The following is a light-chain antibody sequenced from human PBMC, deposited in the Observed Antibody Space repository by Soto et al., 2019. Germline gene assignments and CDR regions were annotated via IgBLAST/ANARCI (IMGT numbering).Light chain of an antibody. J-gene: IGKJ2*01. CDR3: QQSYSTPYT. CDR1: QSIRNY. CDR2: VPS. V-gene: IGKV1-39*01. Sequence: DIQMTQSPSSLSASVGDRVTITCRASQSIRNYVNWYQQKPGKAPKFLIYVPSTLQSGVPSRFSGSGSGTDFTLPISSLQPEDLATYHCQQSYSTPYTFGPGTKLEIK.